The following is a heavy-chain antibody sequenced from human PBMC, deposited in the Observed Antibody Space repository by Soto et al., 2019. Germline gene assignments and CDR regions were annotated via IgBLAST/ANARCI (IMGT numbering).Heavy chain of an antibody. CDR2: IYYSGST. D-gene: IGHD3-3*01. J-gene: IGHJ6*03. CDR3: ARVEFGVVRSAMVEYYMDV. V-gene: IGHV4-59*01. Sequence: SETLSLTCTVSGGSISSYYWSWIRQPPGKGLEWIGYIYYSGSTNYNPSLKSRVTISVDTSKNQFSLKLSSVTAADTAVYYCARVEFGVVRSAMVEYYMDVWGKGTTVNVSS. CDR1: GGSISSYY.